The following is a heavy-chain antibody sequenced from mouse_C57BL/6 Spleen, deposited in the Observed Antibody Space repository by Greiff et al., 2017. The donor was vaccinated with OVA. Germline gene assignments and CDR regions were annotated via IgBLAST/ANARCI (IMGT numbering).Heavy chain of an antibody. CDR2: INPNNGGT. V-gene: IGHV1-18*01. CDR1: GYTFTDYN. D-gene: IGHD2-4*01. Sequence: EVQLQQSGPELVKPGASVKIPCKASGYTFTDYNMDWVKQSHGKSLEWIGDINPNNGGTIYNQKFKGKATLTVDKSSSTAYMELRSLTSEDTAVYYCARRGYDYAVAYWGQGTLVTVSA. CDR3: ARRGYDYAVAY. J-gene: IGHJ3*01.